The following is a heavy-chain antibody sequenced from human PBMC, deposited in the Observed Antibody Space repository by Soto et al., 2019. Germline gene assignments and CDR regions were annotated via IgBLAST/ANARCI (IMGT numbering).Heavy chain of an antibody. V-gene: IGHV4-39*01. Sequence: PSETLSLTCTVSGGSISSSSYYWCWILQPPGKGLEWIGSIYYSGSTYYNPSLKSRVTISVDTSKNQFSLKLSSVTAANTAVYYCARQTGLLWFGDRRGDAFDIWGQGTMVTVSS. CDR3: ARQTGLLWFGDRRGDAFDI. CDR1: GGSISSSSYY. CDR2: IYYSGST. D-gene: IGHD3-10*01. J-gene: IGHJ3*02.